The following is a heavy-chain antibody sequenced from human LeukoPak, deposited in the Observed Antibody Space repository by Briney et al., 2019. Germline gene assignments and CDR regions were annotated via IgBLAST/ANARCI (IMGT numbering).Heavy chain of an antibody. CDR2: IYHSGST. D-gene: IGHD3-10*01. CDR3: ARTTGGSGEFDY. V-gene: IGHV4-30-2*01. CDR1: GVSISSGGYS. Sequence: SETLSLTCAVSGVSISSGGYSWSWIRQPPGKGLEWIGYIYHSGSTYYNPSLKSRVTISVDRSKNQFSLKLSSVTAADTAVYYCARTTGGSGEFDYWGQGTLVTVSS. J-gene: IGHJ4*02.